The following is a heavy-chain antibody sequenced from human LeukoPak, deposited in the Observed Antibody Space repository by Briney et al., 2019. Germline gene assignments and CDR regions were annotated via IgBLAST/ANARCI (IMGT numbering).Heavy chain of an antibody. CDR1: GFTFSSYA. J-gene: IGHJ4*02. Sequence: GGSLRLSCAASGFTFSSYAMSWVRQAPGKGLEWVSAISGSGGSTYYADSVKGRFTISRDNSKNTLYLQMNSLRAEDTAVYYCAKGIEYSSSVSSDYWGQGTLVTVSS. CDR3: AKGIEYSSSVSSDY. D-gene: IGHD6-6*01. V-gene: IGHV3-23*01. CDR2: ISGSGGST.